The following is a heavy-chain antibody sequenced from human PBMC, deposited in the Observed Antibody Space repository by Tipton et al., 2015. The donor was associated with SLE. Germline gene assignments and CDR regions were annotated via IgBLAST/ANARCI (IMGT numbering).Heavy chain of an antibody. CDR3: ARDPGY. CDR1: GFTFSSSA. Sequence: SLRLSCAASGFTFSSSAMHWVRQAPGKGLEWVAVLSYDGSNKYYADSVKGRFTISRDTSKNTLYLQMNSLRAEDTAVYYCARDPGYWGQGTVVTVSS. J-gene: IGHJ4*02. V-gene: IGHV3-30-3*01. CDR2: LSYDGSNK.